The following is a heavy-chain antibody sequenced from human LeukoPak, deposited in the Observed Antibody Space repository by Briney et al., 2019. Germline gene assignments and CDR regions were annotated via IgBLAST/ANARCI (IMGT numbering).Heavy chain of an antibody. CDR2: IDRSRTT. D-gene: IGHD1-1*01. CDR3: ARGSATGLAY. J-gene: IGHJ4*02. CDR1: GGSFSGYS. Sequence: SETLSLTCAVYGGSFSGYSWTWIRQPPGKGLEWIGEIDRSRTTNYNPPLKSRLTISVDTSKNQFSLKLSSVTAADTAVYYCARGSATGLAYWGQGTLVTVSS. V-gene: IGHV4-34*01.